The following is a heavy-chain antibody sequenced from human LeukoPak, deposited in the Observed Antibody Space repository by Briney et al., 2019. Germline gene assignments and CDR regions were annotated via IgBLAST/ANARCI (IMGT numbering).Heavy chain of an antibody. CDR1: GFTFSSYS. D-gene: IGHD6-19*01. V-gene: IGHV3-21*01. CDR2: ISSSSSSYI. CDR3: ARAGSHFEYSSGWN. Sequence: PGGSLRLSCAASGFTFSSYSMNWVRQAPGKGLEWVSSISSSSSSYIYYADSVKGRFTISRDNAKNSLYLQMNSLRAEDTAVYYCARAGSHFEYSSGWNWGQGTLVTVSS. J-gene: IGHJ4*02.